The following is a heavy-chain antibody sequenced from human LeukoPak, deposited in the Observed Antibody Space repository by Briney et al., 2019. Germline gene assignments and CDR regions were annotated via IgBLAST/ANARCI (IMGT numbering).Heavy chain of an antibody. CDR2: INSDGSST. J-gene: IGHJ6*02. V-gene: IGHV3-74*03. CDR1: GFTFSTFW. Sequence: PGGSLRLSCAASGFTFSTFWMHWVRHAPGKGLVWVSGINSDGSSTTYADSVKGRFTISRDNAKNTLYLQMNNLRAEDTAVYYCARGRYYGMDVWGQGTTATVSS. CDR3: ARGRYYGMDV.